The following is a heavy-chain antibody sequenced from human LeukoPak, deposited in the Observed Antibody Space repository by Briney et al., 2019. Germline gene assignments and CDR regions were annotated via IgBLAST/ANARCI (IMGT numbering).Heavy chain of an antibody. J-gene: IGHJ4*02. V-gene: IGHV1-46*01. CDR2: INPSGSGT. Sequence: GASVNVSCKASGYTFTTYYMHWVRQAPGQGLVWMGLINPSGSGTRYAQKFQGRVTMTRDTSTSTVYMELSSLRSEDTAVYYCASGYKTVSVFDHWGQGTLVTVSS. D-gene: IGHD5-24*01. CDR1: GYTFTTYY. CDR3: ASGYKTVSVFDH.